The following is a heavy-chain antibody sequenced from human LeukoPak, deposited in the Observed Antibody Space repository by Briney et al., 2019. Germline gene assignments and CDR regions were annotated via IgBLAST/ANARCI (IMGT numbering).Heavy chain of an antibody. CDR1: GYTFTSYY. V-gene: IGHV1-2*02. Sequence: ASVKVSCKASGYTFTSYYMHWVRQAPGQGLEWVGWINPNGGGSHYARRFQGRVTMTSDTSINTGYMELTSLTTDDTAVYYCARGPRYGESGYDLGPYWGQGTLVTVSS. CDR3: ARGPRYGESGYDLGPY. CDR2: INPNGGGS. J-gene: IGHJ4*02. D-gene: IGHD5-12*01.